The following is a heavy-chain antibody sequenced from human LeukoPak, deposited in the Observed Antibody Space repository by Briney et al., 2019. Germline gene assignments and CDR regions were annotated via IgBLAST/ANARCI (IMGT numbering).Heavy chain of an antibody. CDR1: GGSISSYY. CDR2: IYTSGST. J-gene: IGHJ3*02. Sequence: PSGTLSLTCTVSGGSISSYYWSWIRQPAGKGLEWIGRIYTSGSTNYNPSLKSRVTMSVDTSKNQFSLKLSSVTAADTAVYYCARAYDSSGYSRSDAFDIWGQGTMVTVSS. D-gene: IGHD3-22*01. CDR3: ARAYDSSGYSRSDAFDI. V-gene: IGHV4-4*07.